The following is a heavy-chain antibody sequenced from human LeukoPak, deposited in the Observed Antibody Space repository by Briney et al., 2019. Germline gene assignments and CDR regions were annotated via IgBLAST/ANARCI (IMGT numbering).Heavy chain of an antibody. Sequence: PGGSLRLSCAASGFTFSSYSMNWVRQAPGKGLEWVSSISSSSSYIYYADSVKGRFTISRDNAKNSLYLQMSSLRAEDTAVYYCARARVIAAAGTGYWGQGTLVTVSS. CDR2: ISSSSSYI. CDR3: ARARVIAAAGTGY. CDR1: GFTFSSYS. D-gene: IGHD6-13*01. J-gene: IGHJ4*02. V-gene: IGHV3-21*01.